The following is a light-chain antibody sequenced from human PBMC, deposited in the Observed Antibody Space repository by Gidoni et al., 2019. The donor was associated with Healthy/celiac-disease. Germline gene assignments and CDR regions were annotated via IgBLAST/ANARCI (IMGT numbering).Light chain of an antibody. CDR3: QAWDSSPDVV. V-gene: IGLV3-1*01. CDR2: QDS. CDR1: KLGDKY. J-gene: IGLJ2*01. Sequence: SYALTQPPSVSVSPGQTASITCSGDKLGDKYACWYQQKPGQSPVLVIYQDSKRPSGIPERFSGSNSGNTATLTISGTQAMDEADYYCQAWDSSPDVVFGGGTKLTVL.